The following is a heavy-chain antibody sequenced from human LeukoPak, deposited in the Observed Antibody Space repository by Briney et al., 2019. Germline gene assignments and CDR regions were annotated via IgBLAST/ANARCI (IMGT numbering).Heavy chain of an antibody. V-gene: IGHV1-2*02. CDR3: ARDLVRWNDMVDWFDP. Sequence: ASVKLSFKASGYTFTGCYMHWGRQAPGQGLEWMGWINPNSGGTNYAQKFQVRVTMTRDTSISTAYMELSRVRSDDTDVYYCARDLVRWNDMVDWFDPWGQGTLVTVSS. CDR2: INPNSGGT. D-gene: IGHD1-1*01. CDR1: GYTFTGCY. J-gene: IGHJ5*02.